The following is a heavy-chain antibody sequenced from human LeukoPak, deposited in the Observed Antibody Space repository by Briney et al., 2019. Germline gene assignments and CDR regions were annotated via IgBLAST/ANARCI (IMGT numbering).Heavy chain of an antibody. V-gene: IGHV3-23*01. J-gene: IGHJ4*02. Sequence: GGSLRLSCAASGFTFSSYVMSWVRQAPGKGLEWVSGISSSGYSTYYADSVKGRFTISRVNSKNTLLLQMNSLRAEDTAVYYCAKSTGYLWDYWGQGTLVTVSS. CDR1: GFTFSSYV. D-gene: IGHD3-16*01. CDR3: AKSTGYLWDY. CDR2: ISSSGYST.